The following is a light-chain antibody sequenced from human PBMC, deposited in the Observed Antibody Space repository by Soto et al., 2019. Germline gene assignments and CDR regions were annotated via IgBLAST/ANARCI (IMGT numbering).Light chain of an antibody. CDR1: QSIRMF. V-gene: IGKV1-5*03. CDR2: QAS. J-gene: IGKJ1*01. Sequence: DIQMTQSPSSLSASVGDRVTITCRASQSIRMFLAWYQQKPGKAPKLLIYQASNLESGVPSRFSGSGSGTEFTLTISSLQPDDLAVYYCQQYNYYRWTLGHGTKVDIK. CDR3: QQYNYYRWT.